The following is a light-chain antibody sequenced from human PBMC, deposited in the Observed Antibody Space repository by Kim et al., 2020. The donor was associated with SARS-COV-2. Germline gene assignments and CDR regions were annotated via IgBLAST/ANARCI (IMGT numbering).Light chain of an antibody. CDR3: QQYEHYTS. J-gene: IGKJ1*01. V-gene: IGKV1-5*03. CDR1: QSVNTW. CDR2: RTS. Sequence: SAYVGDRVTCTCRASQSVNTWLAWYQVKPGKAPKLLIYRTSSLESGVPSRFRCSGSGTQFTLTISGLQPDDSATYYCQQYEHYTSFGQGTKVDIK.